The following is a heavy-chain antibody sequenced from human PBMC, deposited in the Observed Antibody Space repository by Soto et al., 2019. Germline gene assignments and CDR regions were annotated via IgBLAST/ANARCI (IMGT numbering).Heavy chain of an antibody. V-gene: IGHV1-18*01. Sequence: ASVKVSCRASGRTCDSYGVIWVRQAPGQGLEWMGWISAHNGNTDYAQKFQGRVIMTTDTSTSTAYMELRSLRDGDTAVYYCARMYSGSYPPNYWGQGTLVTVSS. J-gene: IGHJ4*02. CDR1: GRTCDSYG. CDR2: ISAHNGNT. CDR3: ARMYSGSYPPNY. D-gene: IGHD1-26*01.